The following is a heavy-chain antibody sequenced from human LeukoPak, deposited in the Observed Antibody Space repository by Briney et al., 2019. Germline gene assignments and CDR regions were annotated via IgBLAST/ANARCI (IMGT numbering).Heavy chain of an antibody. V-gene: IGHV1-2*02. CDR3: AVSVGATRRSSYGMDV. CDR2: INPNSGGT. Sequence: ASVKVSCKASGYTFTGYYMHWVRQAPGQGLEWMGWINPNSGGTNYAQKFQGRVTMTRDTSISTAYMELSRLRSDDTAVYYCAVSVGATRRSSYGMDVWGQGTTVTVSS. CDR1: GYTFTGYY. D-gene: IGHD1-26*01. J-gene: IGHJ6*02.